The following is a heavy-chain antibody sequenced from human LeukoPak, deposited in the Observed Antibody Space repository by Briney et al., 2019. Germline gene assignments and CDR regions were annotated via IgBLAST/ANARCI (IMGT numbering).Heavy chain of an antibody. CDR3: ARAGGYSGYASN. Sequence: SETLSLPCTVSGGSISGYYWTWIRQPPGKGLERIGYIHYSGSAYYNPSLKSRVAMSVDTSKNQFSLKLSSVSTADTAVYYCARAGGYSGYASNWGQGTLVTVSS. CDR2: IHYSGSA. J-gene: IGHJ4*02. CDR1: GGSISGYY. D-gene: IGHD5-12*01. V-gene: IGHV4-59*01.